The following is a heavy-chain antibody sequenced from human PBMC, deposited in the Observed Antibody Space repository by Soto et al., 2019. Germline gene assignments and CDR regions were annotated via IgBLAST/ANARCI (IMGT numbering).Heavy chain of an antibody. Sequence: QVQLQESGPGLVKPSETLSLTCTVSGGSISTYYWSWIRQPPGKGLEWIGFIYYTGSTNYNPSLKMRVTLSLDTSKNQFSLKLSSVTAADTAVYYCARASSCAYDSCAFDPWGQGTLVTVSS. J-gene: IGHJ5*02. CDR2: IYYTGST. D-gene: IGHD3-16*01. CDR1: GGSISTYY. V-gene: IGHV4-59*01. CDR3: ARASSCAYDSCAFDP.